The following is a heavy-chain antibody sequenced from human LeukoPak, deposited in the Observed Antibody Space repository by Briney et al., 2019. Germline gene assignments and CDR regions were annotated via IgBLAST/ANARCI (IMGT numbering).Heavy chain of an antibody. CDR1: GFTFSTYW. CDR2: IKEDGSEK. J-gene: IGHJ4*02. Sequence: GGSLRLSCAASGFTFSTYWMSWVRQAPGKGLEWVANIKEDGSEKYYVDSMKGRFTISRDNAKNSLYLQVNSLRAEDTAVYYCARDGDDYVWGSYRRGYYFDYWGQGTLVTVSS. CDR3: ARDGDDYVWGSYRRGYYFDY. D-gene: IGHD3-16*02. V-gene: IGHV3-7*01.